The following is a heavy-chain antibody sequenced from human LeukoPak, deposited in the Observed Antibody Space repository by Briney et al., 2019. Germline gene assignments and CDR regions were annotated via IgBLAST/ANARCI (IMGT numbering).Heavy chain of an antibody. CDR3: AKFYGSGSYYRIPNYYYYYMDV. CDR2: IRYDGSNK. CDR1: GFTFSSYG. J-gene: IGHJ6*03. V-gene: IGHV3-30*02. Sequence: GGSLRLSCAASGFTFSSYGMHWVRQAPGKGLEWVAFIRYDGSNKYYADSVKGRFTISRDNSKNTLYLQMNSLRAEDTAVYYCAKFYGSGSYYRIPNYYYYYMDVWGKGTTVTVSS. D-gene: IGHD3-10*01.